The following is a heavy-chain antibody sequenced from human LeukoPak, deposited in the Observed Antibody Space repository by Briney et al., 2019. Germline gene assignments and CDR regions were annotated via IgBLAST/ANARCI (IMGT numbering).Heavy chain of an antibody. J-gene: IGHJ5*02. CDR3: ARAGFPCEWLVRWYWFDP. V-gene: IGHV3-74*01. D-gene: IGHD6-19*01. CDR2: INSDGSST. CDR1: GFTFSSYW. Sequence: GGSLRLSCAASGFTFSSYWMHWVRQAPGKGLVWVSRINSDGSSTSYADSVKGRFTISRDNAKNTLYLQMNSLRAEDTAVYYCARAGFPCEWLVRWYWFDPWGQGTLVTVSS.